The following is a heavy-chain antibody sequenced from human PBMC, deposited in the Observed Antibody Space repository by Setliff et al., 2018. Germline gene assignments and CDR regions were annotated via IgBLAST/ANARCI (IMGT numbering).Heavy chain of an antibody. CDR1: GYTFTGYY. CDR3: ARGGYSGSYDFDY. CDR2: INPNSGGS. D-gene: IGHD1-26*01. V-gene: IGHV1-2*04. Sequence: GASVKVSCKASGYTFTGYYMHWVRQAPGQGLEWMGWINPNSGGSTYAQKFQGWVTMTRDTSISTAYMELSRLRSDDTAVYYCARGGYSGSYDFDYWGRGTLVTVSS. J-gene: IGHJ4*02.